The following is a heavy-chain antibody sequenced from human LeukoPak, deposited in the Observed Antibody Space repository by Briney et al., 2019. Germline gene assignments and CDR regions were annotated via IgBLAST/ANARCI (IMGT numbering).Heavy chain of an antibody. CDR2: IYHSGST. Sequence: SETLSLTCTVSAYSINSGYYWGWIRQPPGKGLEWIGSIYHSGSTYYNPSLKSRVTISVDTSKNQFSLKLSSVTAADTAVYYCARDMYYYDSSGYYRFDYWGQGTLVTVSS. D-gene: IGHD3-22*01. V-gene: IGHV4-38-2*02. CDR1: AYSINSGYY. CDR3: ARDMYYYDSSGYYRFDY. J-gene: IGHJ4*02.